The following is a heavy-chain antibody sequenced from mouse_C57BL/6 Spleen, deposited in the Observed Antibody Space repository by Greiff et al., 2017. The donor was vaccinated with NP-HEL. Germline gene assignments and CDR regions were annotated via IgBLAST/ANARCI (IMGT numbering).Heavy chain of an antibody. CDR2: IDPSDSYT. J-gene: IGHJ4*01. D-gene: IGHD5-1*01. V-gene: IGHV1-69*01. Sequence: VQLQQSGAELVMPGASVKLSCKASGYTFTSYWMHWVKQRPGQGLEWIGEIDPSDSYTNYNQKFKGKSTLTVDKSSSTAYMQLSSLTSEDSAVYYCARASYLRAMDYWGQGTSVTVSS. CDR1: GYTFTSYW. CDR3: ARASYLRAMDY.